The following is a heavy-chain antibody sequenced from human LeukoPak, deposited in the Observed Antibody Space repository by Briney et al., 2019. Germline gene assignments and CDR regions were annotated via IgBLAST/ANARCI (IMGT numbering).Heavy chain of an antibody. CDR2: IYYSGST. D-gene: IGHD3-3*01. Sequence: PSETLSLTCTVSGGSISSYYWSWIRQPPGKGLEWIGYIYYSGSTNYDPSLKSRVTISVDTSKNQFSLKLSSVTAADTAVFYCARGATIFGVNGGFDYWGQGTLVIVSS. CDR1: GGSISSYY. J-gene: IGHJ4*02. V-gene: IGHV4-59*01. CDR3: ARGATIFGVNGGFDY.